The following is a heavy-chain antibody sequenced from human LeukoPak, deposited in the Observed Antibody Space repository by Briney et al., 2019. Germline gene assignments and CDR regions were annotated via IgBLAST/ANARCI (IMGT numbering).Heavy chain of an antibody. CDR1: GFTFSSYG. CDR2: IWYDGSNK. J-gene: IGHJ4*02. Sequence: GGSLRLSCAASGFTFSSYGMHWVRQAPGKGLEWVAVIWYDGSNKYYADSVKGRFTISRDNSKNTLYLQMNSLRAEETAVYYCARDLGIVATSFDYWGQGTLVTVSS. CDR3: ARDLGIVATSFDY. D-gene: IGHD5-12*01. V-gene: IGHV3-33*01.